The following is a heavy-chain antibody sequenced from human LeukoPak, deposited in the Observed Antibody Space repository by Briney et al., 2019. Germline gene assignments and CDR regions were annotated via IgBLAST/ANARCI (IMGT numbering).Heavy chain of an antibody. CDR2: IFYSGST. J-gene: IGHJ4*02. V-gene: IGHV4-59*01. Sequence: PSETLSLTCAVSGVSLSGYYWSCVPQPPRKGLEWSGNIFYSGSTNYNPSLKSRVTISLDTSKNQFSRKLFSVTSAETAVYYCARGEWDLLFDYWGQGTLVTVSS. CDR1: GVSLSGYY. D-gene: IGHD1-26*01. CDR3: ARGEWDLLFDY.